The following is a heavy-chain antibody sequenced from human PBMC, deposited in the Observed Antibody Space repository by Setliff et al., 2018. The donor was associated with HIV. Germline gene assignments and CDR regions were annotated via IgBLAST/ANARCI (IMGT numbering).Heavy chain of an antibody. CDR1: GFSFSSYA. D-gene: IGHD3-3*01. CDR2: NNHSEDT. CDR3: AMRVYDFWSGLVGQYYYMDV. V-gene: IGHV4-34*08. Sequence: PGGSLRLSCVGAGFSFSSYAMTWVRQAPGKGLEWIGENNHSEDTNYNPSLKSRVTISVDTSKNQFSLKLSSVTAADTATYYCAMRVYDFWSGLVGQYYYMDVWGQGTTVTVSS. J-gene: IGHJ6*03.